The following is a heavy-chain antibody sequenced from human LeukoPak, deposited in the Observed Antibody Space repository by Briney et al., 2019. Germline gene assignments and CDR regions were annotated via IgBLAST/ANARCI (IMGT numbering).Heavy chain of an antibody. CDR1: GYTFTSYG. D-gene: IGHD3-22*01. Sequence: GASVKVSCKASGYTFTSYGISWVRQAPGQGLEWMGRIIPILGIANYAQKFQGRVTITADKSTSTAYMELSSLRSEDTAVYYCAAQTYYYDSSGSFGGYWGQGTLVTVSS. V-gene: IGHV1-69*04. CDR3: AAQTYYYDSSGSFGGY. J-gene: IGHJ4*02. CDR2: IIPILGIA.